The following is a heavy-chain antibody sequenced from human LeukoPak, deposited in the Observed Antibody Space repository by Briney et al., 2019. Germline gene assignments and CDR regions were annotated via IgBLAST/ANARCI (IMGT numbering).Heavy chain of an antibody. CDR1: GGTFSSYA. D-gene: IGHD2-15*01. J-gene: IGHJ6*02. V-gene: IGHV1-69*13. CDR2: IIPIFGTA. CDR3: ARGGRGGVGWGNYYYYGMDV. Sequence: ASVKVSCKASGGTFSSYAISWVRQAPGQGLEWMGGIIPIFGTANYAQKFQGRVTITADESTSTAYMELSSLRSEDTAVYYCARGGRGGVGWGNYYYYGMDVWGQGTTVTVSS.